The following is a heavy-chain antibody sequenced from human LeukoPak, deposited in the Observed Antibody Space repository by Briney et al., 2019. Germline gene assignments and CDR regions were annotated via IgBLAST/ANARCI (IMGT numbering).Heavy chain of an antibody. CDR2: IWYDGSNK. D-gene: IGHD5-18*01. CDR3: AKVAWIQLWSPQDY. Sequence: GGSLRLSCAASGFTFSSYGMHWVRQAPGKGLEWVAVIWYDGSNKYYADSVKGRFTISRDNSKNTLYLQMNSLRAEDTAVYYCAKVAWIQLWSPQDYWGQGTLVTVSS. CDR1: GFTFSSYG. V-gene: IGHV3-33*06. J-gene: IGHJ4*02.